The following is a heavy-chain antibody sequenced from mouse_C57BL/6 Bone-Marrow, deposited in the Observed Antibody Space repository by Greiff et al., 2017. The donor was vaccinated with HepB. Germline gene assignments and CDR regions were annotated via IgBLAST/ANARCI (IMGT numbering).Heavy chain of an antibody. CDR3: ARERGHYYGYWYFDV. D-gene: IGHD1-1*01. J-gene: IGHJ1*03. V-gene: IGHV5-4*01. CDR1: GFTFSSYA. CDR2: ISDGGSYT. Sequence: EVKLVESGGGLVKPGGSLKLSCAASGFTFSSYAMSWVRQTPEKRLEWVATISDGGSYTYYPDNVKGRFTISRDNAKNNLYLQMSHLKSEDTAMYYCARERGHYYGYWYFDVWGTGTTVTVSS.